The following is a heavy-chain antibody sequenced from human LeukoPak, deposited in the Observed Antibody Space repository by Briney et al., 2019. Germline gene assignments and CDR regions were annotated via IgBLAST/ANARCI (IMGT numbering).Heavy chain of an antibody. D-gene: IGHD1-26*01. Sequence: PGGSLRLSCAASGFTFSSYAMSWVRQAPGKGLEWVSSISGTGGTTYYAESVKGRFSISRDNSRNTLYLQMSGLRAEDMAVYYCARFEGALDLWADAFDIWGQGTMVTVSS. V-gene: IGHV3-23*01. CDR1: GFTFSSYA. J-gene: IGHJ3*02. CDR3: ARFEGALDLWADAFDI. CDR2: ISGTGGTT.